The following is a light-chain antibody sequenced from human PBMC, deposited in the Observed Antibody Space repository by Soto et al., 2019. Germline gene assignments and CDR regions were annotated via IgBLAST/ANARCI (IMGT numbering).Light chain of an antibody. CDR1: ISNVGSYNL. CDR2: EVN. V-gene: IGLV2-23*02. CDR3: YSYEGGRV. J-gene: IGLJ3*02. Sequence: QSALTQPAAVSGSPGQAITISCTGTISNVGSYNLVSWYQQHPGKAPKLIIYEVNKRPSGVSNRFSGSKYGNTASLTSSGIQTEDEADYYCYSYEGGRVFGGGTKLTVL.